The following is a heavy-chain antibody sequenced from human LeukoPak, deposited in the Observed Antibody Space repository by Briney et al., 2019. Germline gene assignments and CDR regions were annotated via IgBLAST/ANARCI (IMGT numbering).Heavy chain of an antibody. CDR3: AREGPGSYYAFDI. V-gene: IGHV3-53*01. CDR1: GFTVSSNY. J-gene: IGHJ3*02. Sequence: GGSLRLSCAASGFTVSSNYMSWVRQAPGKGLEWVSVIYSGGSTYYADSVKGRFTISRDNSKNTLYLQMNSLGAEDTAVYYCAREGPGSYYAFDIWGQGTMVSVSS. CDR2: IYSGGST. D-gene: IGHD1-26*01.